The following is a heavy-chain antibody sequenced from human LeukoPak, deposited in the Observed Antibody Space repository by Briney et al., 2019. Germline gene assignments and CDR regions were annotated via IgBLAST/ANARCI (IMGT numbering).Heavy chain of an antibody. CDR1: GFTFSSYW. CDR3: ARMPRGPDV. CDR2: IKQDGSEK. Sequence: PGGSLRLSCAASGFTFSSYWMVWVRQAPGKGLELVASIKQDGSEKYYVDSMKGRFTISRDNAKNSLYLQMNSLRAEDTAVYYCARMPRGPDVWGKGTTVTVSS. D-gene: IGHD2-2*01. J-gene: IGHJ6*04. V-gene: IGHV3-7*01.